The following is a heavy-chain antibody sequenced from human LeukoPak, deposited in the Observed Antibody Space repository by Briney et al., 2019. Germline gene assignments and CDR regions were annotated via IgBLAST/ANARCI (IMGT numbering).Heavy chain of an antibody. CDR3: ARGSRALRFLEWLLNY. J-gene: IGHJ4*02. CDR2: IIPIFGTA. CDR1: GGTFSSYA. Sequence: SVTVSCKASGGTFSSYAISWVRQAPGQGLEWMGGIIPIFGTANYAQKFQGRVTITADESTSTAYMELSSLRSEDTAVYYCARGSRALRFLEWLLNYWGQGTLVTVSS. V-gene: IGHV1-69*13. D-gene: IGHD3-3*01.